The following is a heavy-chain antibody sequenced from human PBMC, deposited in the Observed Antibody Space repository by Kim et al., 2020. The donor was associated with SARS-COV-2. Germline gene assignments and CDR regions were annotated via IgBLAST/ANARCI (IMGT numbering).Heavy chain of an antibody. CDR3: AREGGDGSGRDFSYYYGMDV. CDR1: GFTFSSYA. Sequence: GGSLRLSCAASGFTFSSYAMHWVRQAPGKGLEWVAVISYDGSNKYYADSVKGRFTISRDNSKNTLYLQMNSLRAEDTAVYYCAREGGDGSGRDFSYYYGMDVWGQGTTVTVSS. V-gene: IGHV3-30*04. CDR2: ISYDGSNK. J-gene: IGHJ6*02. D-gene: IGHD3-10*01.